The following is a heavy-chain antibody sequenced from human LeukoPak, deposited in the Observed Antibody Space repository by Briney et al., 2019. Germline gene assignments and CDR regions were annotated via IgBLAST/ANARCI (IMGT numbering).Heavy chain of an antibody. CDR2: ISSSSSTI. CDR1: GFTFSSYS. J-gene: IGHJ6*03. Sequence: GGSLRLPCAASGFTFSSYSMNWVRQAPGKGLEWVSYISSSSSTIYYADSVKGRFTISRDNAKNSLYLQMNSLRAEDTAVYYCARALVAAAPYYMDVWGKGTTVTVSS. D-gene: IGHD6-13*01. CDR3: ARALVAAAPYYMDV. V-gene: IGHV3-48*01.